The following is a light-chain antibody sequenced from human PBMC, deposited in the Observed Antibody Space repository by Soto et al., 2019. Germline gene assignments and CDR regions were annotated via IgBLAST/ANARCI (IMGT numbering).Light chain of an antibody. CDR1: SSDVGGYNY. CDR2: EVS. CDR3: SSYASSSTLV. Sequence: QSALTQPASVSGSPGQSITISCTGTSSDVGGYNYVSWYQQHPGKAPKLMIYEVSNRPSGVSNRFSGSKSCNTASLTISGLHAEDESYYYCSSYASSSTLVFGTGTKVTVL. J-gene: IGLJ1*01. V-gene: IGLV2-14*01.